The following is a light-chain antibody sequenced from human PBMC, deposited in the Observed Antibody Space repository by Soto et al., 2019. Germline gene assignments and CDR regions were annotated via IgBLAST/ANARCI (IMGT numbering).Light chain of an antibody. CDR1: QSIIRY. CDR2: TAS. J-gene: IGKJ4*01. V-gene: IGKV1-39*01. Sequence: DIQMTQSPSSLSASVGDRVTITCRASQSIIRYLNWYQQKPGKAPNLLIYTASSLQSGVPSRFSGSGSGTDFTLTISSLQPEDFATYYCQQTYRTPLTFGGGTKVEIK. CDR3: QQTYRTPLT.